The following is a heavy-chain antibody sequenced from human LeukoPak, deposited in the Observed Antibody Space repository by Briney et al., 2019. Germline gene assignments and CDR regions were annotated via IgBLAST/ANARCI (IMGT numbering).Heavy chain of an antibody. J-gene: IGHJ6*03. D-gene: IGHD2-2*01. Sequence: GGSLRLSCAASGFTFSSYAMHWVRQAPGKGLEWVAVISYDGSNKYYADSVKGRFTISRDNSKNTLYLQMNSLRAEDTAVYYCARSKGGCSSTSCPPLARFGYYYYMDVWGKGTTVTVSS. V-gene: IGHV3-30-3*01. CDR1: GFTFSSYA. CDR3: ARSKGGCSSTSCPPLARFGYYYYMDV. CDR2: ISYDGSNK.